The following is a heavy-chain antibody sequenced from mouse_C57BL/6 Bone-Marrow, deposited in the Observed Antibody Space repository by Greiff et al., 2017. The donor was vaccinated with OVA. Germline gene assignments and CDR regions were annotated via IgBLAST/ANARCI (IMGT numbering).Heavy chain of an antibody. V-gene: IGHV2-9-1*01. CDR1: GFSLTSYA. J-gene: IGHJ1*03. Sequence: VQLKESGPGLVAPSQSLSITCTVSGFSLTSYAISWVRQPPGKGLEWLGVIWPGGGTNYNSALKSRLSISKDNSKSQVFLKMNSLQTDDTARYYCARNYGLSMVTGGYVDVWGTGTTVTVSS. D-gene: IGHD2-2*01. CDR3: ARNYGLSMVTGGYVDV. CDR2: IWPGGGT.